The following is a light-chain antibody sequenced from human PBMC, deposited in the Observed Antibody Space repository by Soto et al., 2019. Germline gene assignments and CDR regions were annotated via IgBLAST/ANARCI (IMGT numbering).Light chain of an antibody. J-gene: IGKJ1*01. CDR3: QQYYIYAT. V-gene: IGKV1-5*03. CDR2: RSS. Sequence: DIQMTQSPSTLSASVGDRVTITCRASQTISNYLTWYQQRPVKAPKLLIYRSSILQNGVASRFSGSGSGTEFPLTISSLQPDDFATYYCQQYYIYATFGQGTRVEI. CDR1: QTISNY.